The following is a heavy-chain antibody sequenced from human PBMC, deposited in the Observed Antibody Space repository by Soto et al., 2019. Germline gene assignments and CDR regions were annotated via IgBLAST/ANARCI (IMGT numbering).Heavy chain of an antibody. CDR3: ARDAARGGYVDY. J-gene: IGHJ4*02. D-gene: IGHD3-22*01. V-gene: IGHV3-11*05. Sequence: QVQLVEFGGVLVKPGGSLRLSCAASGFTFSDYYMTWIRQAPGKGLEWVSYISSTSSYTNYADSVKGRFTISRDNAKNSVYRQMDRLRAEDTAVYFCARDAARGGYVDYWGQGTLVTVSS. CDR2: ISSTSSYT. CDR1: GFTFSDYY.